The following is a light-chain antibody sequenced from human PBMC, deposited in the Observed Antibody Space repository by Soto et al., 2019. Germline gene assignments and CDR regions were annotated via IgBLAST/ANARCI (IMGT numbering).Light chain of an antibody. V-gene: IGLV1-40*01. J-gene: IGLJ1*01. Sequence: QSVLTQPPSVSGAPGQRVTSSCTGSSSNIGADNGVHWYQQLPGTAPKLLIYGNTNRPSGVPDRFSGSKSGTSASLAITGLQADDEADYYCHSYDSSLNGHVFGTGTKLTVL. CDR3: HSYDSSLNGHV. CDR1: SSNIGADNG. CDR2: GNT.